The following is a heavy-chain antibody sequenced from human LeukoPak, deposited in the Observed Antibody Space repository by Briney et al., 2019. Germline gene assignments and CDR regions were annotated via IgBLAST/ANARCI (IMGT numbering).Heavy chain of an antibody. J-gene: IGHJ6*02. CDR1: GFTFSSYS. Sequence: GGSLRLSCAASGFTFSSYSMTWVRQAPGKGLVWVSGISGGGGSTYYADSVRGRFTISRDNSKNTLYLQMNSLRVEDTAIYYCAKGERYSYGCRFYVIDVWGQGTTVTVSS. V-gene: IGHV3-23*01. CDR3: AKGERYSYGCRFYVIDV. D-gene: IGHD5-18*01. CDR2: ISGGGGST.